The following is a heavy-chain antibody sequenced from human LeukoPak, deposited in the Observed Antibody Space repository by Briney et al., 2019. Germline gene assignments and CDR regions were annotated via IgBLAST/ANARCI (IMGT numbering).Heavy chain of an antibody. V-gene: IGHV3-33*01. CDR2: IWYDGSNK. Sequence: GGSLRLSCAASGFTSSSYGMHWVRQAPGKGLEWVAVIWYDGSNKYYADSVKGRFTISRDNSKNTLYLQMNSLRAEDTAVYYCARDDSSGYDVDYWGQGTLVTVSS. CDR3: ARDDSSGYDVDY. J-gene: IGHJ4*02. CDR1: GFTSSSYG. D-gene: IGHD3-22*01.